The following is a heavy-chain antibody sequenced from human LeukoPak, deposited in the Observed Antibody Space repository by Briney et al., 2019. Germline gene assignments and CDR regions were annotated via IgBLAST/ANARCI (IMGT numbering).Heavy chain of an antibody. CDR2: ISSSSNFI. CDR1: GFTFSSYS. D-gene: IGHD5-18*01. CDR3: ARDAGYGYDRFDY. V-gene: IGHV3-21*01. Sequence: GGSLRLSCAASGFTFSSYSMNWVRQAPGKGLEWVSSISSSSNFIYYADSVKGRFNISRDNAKNSLFMQMTSLRAEDTAVYYCARDAGYGYDRFDYWGQGTQVTVSS. J-gene: IGHJ4*02.